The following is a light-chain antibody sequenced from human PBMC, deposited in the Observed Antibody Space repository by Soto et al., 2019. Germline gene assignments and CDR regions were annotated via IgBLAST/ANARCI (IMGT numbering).Light chain of an antibody. J-gene: IGKJ1*01. V-gene: IGKV3-15*01. CDR2: GAS. CDR3: QQYNNWPQT. CDR1: RSVRSD. Sequence: ETVLTQSPATLSLSPGERATLSCRPSRSVRSDLAWYQQKLGQAPRLLIFGASTRATGIPDRFSGSGSGTEFTLTISSLQSEDFAVYYCQQYNNWPQTFGQGTKVDI.